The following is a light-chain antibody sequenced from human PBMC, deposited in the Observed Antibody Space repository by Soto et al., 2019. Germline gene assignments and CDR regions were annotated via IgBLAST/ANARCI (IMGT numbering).Light chain of an antibody. J-gene: IGKJ2*01. Sequence: DIQLTQSPSFLAASVGDRVTITCRASQGISSYLSWYQQKPGKAPKLLIYAASTLQSGVPSRFSGNGSGTEFTLTITSLQPEDFATYYCQQLNNYPPTFGQGTKLEIK. CDR3: QQLNNYPPT. V-gene: IGKV1-9*01. CDR2: AAS. CDR1: QGISSY.